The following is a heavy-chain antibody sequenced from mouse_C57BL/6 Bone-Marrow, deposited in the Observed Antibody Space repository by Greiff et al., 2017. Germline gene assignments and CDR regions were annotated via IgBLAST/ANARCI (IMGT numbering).Heavy chain of an antibody. Sequence: EVQLLQSGPELVKPGASVKISCKASGYTFTDYYMNWVKQSHGKSLEWIGDINPNNGGTSYNQKFKGKATLTVDKSSSTAYMELRSLTSEDSAVYYCAREITSYFDYWGQGTTLTGSS. V-gene: IGHV1-26*01. J-gene: IGHJ2*01. CDR2: INPNNGGT. CDR1: GYTFTDYY. CDR3: AREITSYFDY.